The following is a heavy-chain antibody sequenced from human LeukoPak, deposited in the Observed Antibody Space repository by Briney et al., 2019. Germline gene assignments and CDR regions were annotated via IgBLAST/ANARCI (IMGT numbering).Heavy chain of an antibody. D-gene: IGHD4-17*01. Sequence: PSQTLSLTCTVSGGSISSGGYYWSWIRQHPGKGLEWIGYIYYSGSTYYNPSLKSRVTISVDTSKNQFSLKLSSGTAADTAVYYCARNYGDYVSPWFDYWGQGTLVTVSS. CDR2: IYYSGST. CDR3: ARNYGDYVSPWFDY. J-gene: IGHJ4*02. V-gene: IGHV4-31*03. CDR1: GGSISSGGYY.